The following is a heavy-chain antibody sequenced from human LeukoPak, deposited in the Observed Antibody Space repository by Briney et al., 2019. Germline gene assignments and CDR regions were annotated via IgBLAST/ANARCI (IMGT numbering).Heavy chain of an antibody. CDR2: INPNSGGT. D-gene: IGHD3-9*01. CDR3: ARVQTYYDILTGYFDY. J-gene: IGHJ4*02. CDR1: GYTFTGYY. Sequence: ASVKVSCKASGYTFTGYYMHWVRQAPGQGLEWMGWINPNSGGTNYAQKFQGRVTMTRDTSISTAYMELSRLRSDDTAVYYCARVQTYYDILTGYFDYWGQGTLVTVSS. V-gene: IGHV1-2*02.